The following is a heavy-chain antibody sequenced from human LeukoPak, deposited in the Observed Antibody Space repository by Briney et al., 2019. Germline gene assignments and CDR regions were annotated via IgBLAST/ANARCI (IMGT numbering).Heavy chain of an antibody. CDR3: ARHMGGYDY. D-gene: IGHD5-12*01. CDR1: GGSISSYY. J-gene: IGHJ4*02. V-gene: IGHV4-59*08. Sequence: SETLSLTCTVSGGSISSYYWSWIRQPPGKRLEWIGYIYHRGSTNYNPSLKSRVTISVDTSKNHFSLRLSSVTAADTAVYYCARHMGGYDYWGQGTLVTVSS. CDR2: IYHRGST.